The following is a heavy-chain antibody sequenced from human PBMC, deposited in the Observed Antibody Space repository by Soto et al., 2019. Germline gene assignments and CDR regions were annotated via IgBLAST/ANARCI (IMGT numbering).Heavy chain of an antibody. J-gene: IGHJ4*02. D-gene: IGHD2-2*01. Sequence: SVKVSCKASGGTFSSYTINWVRQAPGQGLEWMGRIIPIPGIANYAQKFQDRVTITADKSTSTAYMELSSLRSEDTAVYYCAREDCISTSCYYYFDYWGQGTLVTVSS. CDR1: GGTFSSYT. V-gene: IGHV1-69*04. CDR2: IIPIPGIA. CDR3: AREDCISTSCYYYFDY.